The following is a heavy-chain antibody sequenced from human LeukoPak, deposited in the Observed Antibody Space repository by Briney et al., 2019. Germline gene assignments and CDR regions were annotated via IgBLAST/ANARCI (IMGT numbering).Heavy chain of an antibody. J-gene: IGHJ4*02. CDR1: GYTFTSCY. V-gene: IGHV1-46*01. CDR3: ARGGCGDSAAPFDD. CDR2: VNPSAGST. Sequence: ASVKVSCKTSGYTFTSCYMHWVRQAPGQGLEWMGMVNPSAGSTRYAQKFQGRVTMTTDTSTSTVYMELSSLRSEDTAVYYCARGGCGDSAAPFDDWGQGTLVPVSS. D-gene: IGHD2-21*02.